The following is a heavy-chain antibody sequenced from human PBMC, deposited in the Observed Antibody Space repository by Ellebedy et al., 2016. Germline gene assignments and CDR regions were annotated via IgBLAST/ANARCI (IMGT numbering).Heavy chain of an antibody. CDR1: GFTFSSYA. CDR3: ASFSGSYRNLDH. Sequence: GGSLRLSCAASGFTFSSYAMSWVRQAPGKGLAWVSSISGSGTSTYYADSVKGRFTISRDNSKNPLYLQMNSLRAEDTAVYYCASFSGSYRNLDHWGQGTLVTVSS. J-gene: IGHJ4*02. V-gene: IGHV3-23*01. D-gene: IGHD1-26*01. CDR2: ISGSGTST.